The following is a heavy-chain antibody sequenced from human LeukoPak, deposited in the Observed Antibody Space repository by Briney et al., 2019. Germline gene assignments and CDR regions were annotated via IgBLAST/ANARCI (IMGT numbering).Heavy chain of an antibody. CDR3: AKESGYHGSGSYYSAGFFDY. CDR1: GFTFSSYA. D-gene: IGHD3-10*01. V-gene: IGHV3-23*01. CDR2: ISGSGGST. Sequence: GGSLRLSCAASGFTFSSYAMSWVRQAPGKGLEWVSAISGSGGSTYYADSVKGRFTISRDNSKNTLYLQMNSLRAEDTAVYYCAKESGYHGSGSYYSAGFFDYWGQGTLVTVSS. J-gene: IGHJ4*02.